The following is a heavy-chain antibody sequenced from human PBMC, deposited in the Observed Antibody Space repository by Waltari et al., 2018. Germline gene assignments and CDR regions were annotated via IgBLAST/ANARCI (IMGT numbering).Heavy chain of an antibody. J-gene: IGHJ4*02. CDR3: AKDTGGSLDY. V-gene: IGHV3-7*01. CDR1: GFTFSTSW. D-gene: IGHD3-10*01. CDR2: IKQDGREK. Sequence: EVQLVESGGGLVQPGGSLKLSCAASGFTFSTSWMAWVRQAPGKGLEWVANIKQDGREKKYVESVKGRFTISRDNAKNSLYLQMNSLRVEDTAIYYCAKDTGGSLDYWGQGTLVTVSS.